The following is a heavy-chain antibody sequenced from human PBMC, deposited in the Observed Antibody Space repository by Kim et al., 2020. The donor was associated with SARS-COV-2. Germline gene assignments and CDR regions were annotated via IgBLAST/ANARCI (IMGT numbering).Heavy chain of an antibody. D-gene: IGHD4-17*01. Sequence: GGSLRLSCAASGFTFSSYGMHWVRQAPGKGLEWVAVISYDGSNKYYADSVKGRFTISRDNSKNTLYLQMNSLRAEDTAVYYCAKRYGGKGGDAFDIWGQGTMVTVSS. J-gene: IGHJ3*02. CDR3: AKRYGGKGGDAFDI. CDR2: ISYDGSNK. CDR1: GFTFSSYG. V-gene: IGHV3-30*18.